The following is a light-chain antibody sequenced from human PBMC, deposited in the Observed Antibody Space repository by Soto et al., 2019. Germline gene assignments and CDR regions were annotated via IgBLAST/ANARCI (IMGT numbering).Light chain of an antibody. Sequence: DIPLTQSPSTLSASLGDRFTITCLASQSISSWLAWYQQKPGKAPKLLIYDASILESGVPSRFSGSGSGTDFTLTISSLEPEDFAVYYCHQRKSWPRTFGQGTKV. CDR1: QSISSW. J-gene: IGKJ1*01. CDR3: HQRKSWPRT. CDR2: DAS. V-gene: IGKV1-5*01.